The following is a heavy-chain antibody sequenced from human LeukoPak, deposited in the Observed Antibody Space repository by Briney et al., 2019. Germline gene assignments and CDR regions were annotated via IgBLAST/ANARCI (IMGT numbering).Heavy chain of an antibody. CDR3: AKERGKQWPFQGCFDL. J-gene: IGHJ2*01. Sequence: GGSLRLSCAASGFTFSSYPMSWVRQAPGKGLKWVSTIGGSDDNTWYADSVKGRFTISRDNSKNTLYLQMDSLRAEDTAVYYCAKERGKQWPFQGCFDLWGRGTLVTVSS. D-gene: IGHD6-19*01. CDR2: IGGSDDNT. V-gene: IGHV3-23*01. CDR1: GFTFSSYP.